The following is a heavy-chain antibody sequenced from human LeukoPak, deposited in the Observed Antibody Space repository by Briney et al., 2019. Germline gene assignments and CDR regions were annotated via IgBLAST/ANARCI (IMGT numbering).Heavy chain of an antibody. CDR2: ISSSSSTI. CDR3: ARDFGSSSGDY. Sequence: GGSLRLSCAASGFTFSSYSMNWVRQAPGKGLEWVSYISSSSSTIYCADSVKGRFTISRDNAKNSLYLQMNSLRAEDTAVYYCARDFGSSSGDYWGQGTLVTVSS. V-gene: IGHV3-48*01. D-gene: IGHD6-6*01. J-gene: IGHJ4*02. CDR1: GFTFSSYS.